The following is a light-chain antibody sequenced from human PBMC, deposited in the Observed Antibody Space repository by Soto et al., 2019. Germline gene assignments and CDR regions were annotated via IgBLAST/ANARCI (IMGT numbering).Light chain of an antibody. CDR1: QSVSSY. V-gene: IGKV3-11*01. CDR3: QQRLDWPLT. Sequence: EIVLAQSPATLSLSPGKRATLSCRASQSVSSYLAWYQQKPGQAPRLLISDASNRATGIPARFSGSGSGTDFTLTVSSLEPEDFAVYYCQQRLDWPLTFGGGTKVEI. CDR2: DAS. J-gene: IGKJ4*01.